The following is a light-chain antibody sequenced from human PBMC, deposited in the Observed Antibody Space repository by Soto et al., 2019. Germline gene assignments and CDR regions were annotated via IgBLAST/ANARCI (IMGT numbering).Light chain of an antibody. CDR2: AAS. V-gene: IGKV1-6*01. Sequence: AIQMTQSPSSLSASVGDRVTVTCRASQGITNDLAWFQQKPGKAPKLLIYAASNLQSGVPSRFRSSGSGTDFTLTISNLQPEDSATYYCLQDYNSPKTFGPGTKVEIK. CDR3: LQDYNSPKT. CDR1: QGITND. J-gene: IGKJ1*01.